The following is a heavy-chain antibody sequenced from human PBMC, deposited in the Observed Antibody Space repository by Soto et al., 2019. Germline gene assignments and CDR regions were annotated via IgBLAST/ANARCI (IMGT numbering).Heavy chain of an antibody. CDR3: ARGDYYDSSGYGLHYFDY. Sequence: QVQLVQSGAEVKKPGASVKVSCKASGYTFTGYYMHWVRQAPGQGLEGRGWINPNSGGTNYAQKFQGRVTMTRDTSISTAYMELSRLRSDDTAVYYCARGDYYDSSGYGLHYFDYWGQGTLVTVSS. J-gene: IGHJ4*02. V-gene: IGHV1-2*02. CDR1: GYTFTGYY. D-gene: IGHD3-22*01. CDR2: INPNSGGT.